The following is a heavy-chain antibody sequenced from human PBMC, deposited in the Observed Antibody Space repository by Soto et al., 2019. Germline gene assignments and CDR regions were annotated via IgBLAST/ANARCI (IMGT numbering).Heavy chain of an antibody. CDR1: GYSFTSYW. D-gene: IGHD5-18*01. Sequence: PGESLKISCKGSGYSFTSYWISWVRQMPGKGLEWMGRIDPSDSYTNYSPSFQGHVTISADKSISTAYLQWSSLKASDTAMYYCARTVDTAMVTPAPYYYYYYGMDVWGQGTTVTVSS. CDR3: ARTVDTAMVTPAPYYYYYYGMDV. V-gene: IGHV5-10-1*01. J-gene: IGHJ6*02. CDR2: IDPSDSYT.